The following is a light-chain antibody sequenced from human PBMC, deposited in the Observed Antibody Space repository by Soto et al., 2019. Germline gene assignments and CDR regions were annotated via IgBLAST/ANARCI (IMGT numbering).Light chain of an antibody. CDR2: GVS. CDR1: QSVSSN. CDR3: QQYNKWPLT. V-gene: IGKV3-15*01. J-gene: IGKJ4*01. Sequence: EIVMTQSAASLSVSPGERATLSYRASQSVSSNLAWYQQKPGQAPRLLIYGVSTRATGIPVRFSGSGSGTEFTLTISSLQSEDFAVYYCQQYNKWPLTFGGGTEVEI.